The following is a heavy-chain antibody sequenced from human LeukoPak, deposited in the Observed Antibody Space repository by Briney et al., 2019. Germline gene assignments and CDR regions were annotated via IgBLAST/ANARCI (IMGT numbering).Heavy chain of an antibody. D-gene: IGHD4-17*01. Sequence: PGGSLRLSRAASGFTFSSYEMNWVRQAPGKGLEWVSSISSSSSYIYYADSVKGRFTISRDNAKNSLYLQMNSLRAEDTAVYYCARDSYGDYGDAFDIWGQGTIVTVSS. V-gene: IGHV3-21*01. CDR1: GFTFSSYE. J-gene: IGHJ3*02. CDR2: ISSSSSYI. CDR3: ARDSYGDYGDAFDI.